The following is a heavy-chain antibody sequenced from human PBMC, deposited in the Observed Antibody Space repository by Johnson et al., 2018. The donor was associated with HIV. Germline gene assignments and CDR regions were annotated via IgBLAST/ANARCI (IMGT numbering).Heavy chain of an antibody. CDR1: GFTFSNYG. CDR3: AKDVSVVTPSGSFDI. J-gene: IGHJ3*02. V-gene: IGHV3-30*18. D-gene: IGHD4-23*01. Sequence: VVQPGRSLRLSCAASGFTFSNYGMHWVHQAPGKGLEWVAVITFEGSDKYYADSVKGRVTISRDDSKNTLYLRLNSLRPEDSAVYYCAKDVSVVTPSGSFDIWGQGTRVTVSS. CDR2: ITFEGSDK.